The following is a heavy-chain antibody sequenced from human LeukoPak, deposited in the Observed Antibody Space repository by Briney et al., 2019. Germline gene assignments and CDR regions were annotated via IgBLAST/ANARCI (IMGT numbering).Heavy chain of an antibody. D-gene: IGHD6-6*01. V-gene: IGHV3-48*02. CDR3: ARDLYSSSSVYYYYMDV. Sequence: GGSLRLSCAASGFTFNSYSMNWVRQAPGKGLEWVSYISSSSVTMYYADSVKGRFTISRDNAKNSLYLQMNSLREEDTAVYYCARDLYSSSSVYYYYMDVWGKGTTVTVSS. J-gene: IGHJ6*03. CDR2: ISSSSVTM. CDR1: GFTFNSYS.